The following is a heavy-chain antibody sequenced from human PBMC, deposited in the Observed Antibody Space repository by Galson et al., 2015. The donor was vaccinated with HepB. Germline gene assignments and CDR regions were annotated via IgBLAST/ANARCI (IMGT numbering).Heavy chain of an antibody. D-gene: IGHD3-22*01. CDR3: ARTGIYYDSSGYPY. CDR2: ISAYNGNT. J-gene: IGHJ4*02. CDR1: GYTFTSYG. V-gene: IGHV1-18*04. Sequence: SVKVSCKASGYTFTSYGISWVRQAPGQGLEWMGWISAYNGNTNYAQKLQGRVTMTTDTSTSTAYMELRSPRSDDTAVYYCARTGIYYDSSGYPYWGQGTLVTVSS.